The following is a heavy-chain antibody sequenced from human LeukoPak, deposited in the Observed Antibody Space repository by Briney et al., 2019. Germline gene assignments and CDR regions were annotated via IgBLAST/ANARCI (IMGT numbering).Heavy chain of an antibody. D-gene: IGHD6-13*01. CDR2: IYYSGST. V-gene: IGHV4-39*01. CDR3: ARHAGGISATGTRPFDY. Sequence: PSETLSLTCTVSGASFSSSTYYWGWVRQPPGKGLEWIGSIYYSGSTYYNPSLKSRVTMSVDTSKNQFSLKLSSVTAADTAVYYCARHAGGISATGTRPFDYWGQGTLVTVSS. CDR1: GASFSSSTYY. J-gene: IGHJ4*02.